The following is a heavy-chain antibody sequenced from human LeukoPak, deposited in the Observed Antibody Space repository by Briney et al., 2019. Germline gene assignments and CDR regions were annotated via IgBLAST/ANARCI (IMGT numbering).Heavy chain of an antibody. CDR1: GFTFSHYG. J-gene: IGHJ4*02. Sequence: GGSLRLSCAASGFTFSHYGMHWVRQAPGKGLEWVSAISGSGGSTYYADSVKGRFTISRDNSKNTLYLQMNSLRAEDTAVYYCAKDRKGYSSSWYWSYWGQGTLVTVSS. CDR2: ISGSGGST. D-gene: IGHD6-13*01. V-gene: IGHV3-23*01. CDR3: AKDRKGYSSSWYWSY.